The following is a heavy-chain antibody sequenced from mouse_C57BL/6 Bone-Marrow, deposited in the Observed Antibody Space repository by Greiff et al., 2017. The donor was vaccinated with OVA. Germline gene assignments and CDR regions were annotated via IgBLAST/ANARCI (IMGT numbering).Heavy chain of an antibody. CDR3: ARPQTAQVAFAY. D-gene: IGHD3-2*02. J-gene: IGHJ3*01. CDR2: INSDGGST. CDR1: EYDFPSHD. V-gene: IGHV5-2*01. Sequence: VQLKESGGGLVQPGASLKLSCESNEYDFPSHDMSWVRKTPEKRLELVAAINSDGGSTYYPDTMERRVSISRDNTKNTRYLQMSSLRSEDTALYYGARPQTAQVAFAYWGQGTLVTVSA.